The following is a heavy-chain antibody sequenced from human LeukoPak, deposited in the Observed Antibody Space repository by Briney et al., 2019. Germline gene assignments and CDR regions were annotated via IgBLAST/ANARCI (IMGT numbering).Heavy chain of an antibody. CDR3: ARDPYPSGSYAFDI. J-gene: IGHJ3*02. V-gene: IGHV6-1*01. CDR2: TYYRSRWGN. Sequence: SQTLSLTCAISGDSVSNNIATWNWIRQSPSRGLEWLGRTYYRSRWGNDYAISVKSRITINPDTSKNQFSLQLNSVTPEDTAVYYCARDPYPSGSYAFDIWGQGTMVTVSS. D-gene: IGHD1-26*01. CDR1: GDSVSNNIAT.